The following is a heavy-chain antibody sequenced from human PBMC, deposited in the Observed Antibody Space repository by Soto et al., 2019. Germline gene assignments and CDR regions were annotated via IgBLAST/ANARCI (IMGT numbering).Heavy chain of an antibody. Sequence: QVQLVQSGAEVKKPGASVKVSCKASGYTFTSYYVHWVRQAPGQGLESMGKINPSGGSTSYAQKFQGRVTMTGDRSTSTVYMELSSLRSDDTAVYYCAREVVAGLFDYWGQRTLVTVSS. CDR3: AREVVAGLFDY. J-gene: IGHJ4*02. CDR1: GYTFTSYY. CDR2: INPSGGST. D-gene: IGHD2-2*01. V-gene: IGHV1-46*01.